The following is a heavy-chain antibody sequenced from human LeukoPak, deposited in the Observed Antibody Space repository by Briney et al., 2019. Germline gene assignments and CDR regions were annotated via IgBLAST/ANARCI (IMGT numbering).Heavy chain of an antibody. CDR1: GFTFSSYG. Sequence: GSLRLSCAASGFTFSSYGMHWVRQAPGKGLEWVAVISYDGSNKYYADSVKGRFTISRDNSKNTLYLQMNSLRAEDTAVYYCAKDPASSPHYWGQGTLVTVS. D-gene: IGHD2-2*01. V-gene: IGHV3-30*18. CDR3: AKDPASSPHY. J-gene: IGHJ4*02. CDR2: ISYDGSNK.